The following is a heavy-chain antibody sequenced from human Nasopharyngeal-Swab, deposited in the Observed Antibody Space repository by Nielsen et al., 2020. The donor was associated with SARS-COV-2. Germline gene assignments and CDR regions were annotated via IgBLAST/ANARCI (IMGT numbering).Heavy chain of an antibody. CDR2: IYWDGDK. V-gene: IGHV2-5*02. Sequence: SGPTLVKPTQTLTLTCTFSGFSLDTSGVGVAWIRQPPGKALEWLALIYWDGDKRYTPSLKDRLTITKDTSKNHLVLTMTNMDPVDTATYYCARSSSSTWYLGWFDPWGQGTLVTVSS. CDR3: ARSSSSTWYLGWFDP. J-gene: IGHJ5*02. D-gene: IGHD6-13*01. CDR1: GFSLDTSGVG.